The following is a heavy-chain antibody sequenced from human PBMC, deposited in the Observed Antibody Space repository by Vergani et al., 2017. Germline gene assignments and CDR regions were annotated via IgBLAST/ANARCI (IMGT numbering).Heavy chain of an antibody. J-gene: IGHJ4*02. CDR1: GYSISSGYY. Sequence: QVQLQESGPGLVKPSETLSLTCTVSGYSISSGYYWGWLRQPPGKGLEWIGSIYHSGSTYYNPSLKSRVTISVDTSKNQFSLKLSSVTAADTAVYYCARVPDYWGQGTLVTVSS. CDR2: IYHSGST. V-gene: IGHV4-38-2*02. CDR3: ARVPDY.